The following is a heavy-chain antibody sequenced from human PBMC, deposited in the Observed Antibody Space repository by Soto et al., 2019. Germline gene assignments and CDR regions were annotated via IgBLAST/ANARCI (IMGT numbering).Heavy chain of an antibody. D-gene: IGHD4-17*01. Sequence: SETMSLTCTVSGGSISSYYWSWIRQPPGKGLEWIGYIYYSGSTNYNPSLKSRVTISVDTSKNQFSLKLSSVTAADTAVYYCARHASYGDYNFDYWGQGTLVTVSS. J-gene: IGHJ4*02. V-gene: IGHV4-59*08. CDR3: ARHASYGDYNFDY. CDR2: IYYSGST. CDR1: GGSISSYY.